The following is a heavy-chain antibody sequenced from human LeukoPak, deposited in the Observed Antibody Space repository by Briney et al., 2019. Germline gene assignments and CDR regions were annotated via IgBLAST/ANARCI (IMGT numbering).Heavy chain of an antibody. CDR3: ARGGRIVVPAAIKVGYFDY. D-gene: IGHD2-2*01. J-gene: IGHJ4*02. Sequence: SETLSLTCAVYGGSFSGYYWSRIRQPPGKGLEWIGEINHSGSTNYNPSLKSRVTISVDTSKNQFSLKLSSVTAADTAVYYCARGGRIVVPAAIKVGYFDYWGQGTLVTVSS. CDR1: GGSFSGYY. CDR2: INHSGST. V-gene: IGHV4-34*01.